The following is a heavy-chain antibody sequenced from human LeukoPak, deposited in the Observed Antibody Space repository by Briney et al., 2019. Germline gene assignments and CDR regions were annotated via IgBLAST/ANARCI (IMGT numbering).Heavy chain of an antibody. V-gene: IGHV4-59*01. CDR2: IYYSGST. CDR3: ARVNYCSSTSCYFSVYAGGYYYYYMDV. CDR1: GGSISSYY. D-gene: IGHD2-2*01. J-gene: IGHJ6*03. Sequence: SETLSLTCTVSGGSISSYYWSWIRQPPGKGLEWIGYIYYSGSTNYNPSLKSRVTISVDTSKNQFSLKLSSVTAADTAVYYCARVNYCSSTSCYFSVYAGGYYYYYMDVWGKGTTVTVSS.